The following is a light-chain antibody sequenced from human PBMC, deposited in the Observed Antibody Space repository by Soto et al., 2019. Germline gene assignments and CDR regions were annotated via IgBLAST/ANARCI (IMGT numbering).Light chain of an antibody. CDR2: KAS. V-gene: IGKV1-5*03. CDR3: KQYNSYPWT. Sequence: DIQMTQSPSTLSASVGDRVTITCRASQSISSWLDWYQQKPGKAPKLLIYKASSLESGVPSRFSGSGSGTELTIPISSRQPDDYATHYCKQYNSYPWTFGQGTKVEIK. J-gene: IGKJ1*01. CDR1: QSISSW.